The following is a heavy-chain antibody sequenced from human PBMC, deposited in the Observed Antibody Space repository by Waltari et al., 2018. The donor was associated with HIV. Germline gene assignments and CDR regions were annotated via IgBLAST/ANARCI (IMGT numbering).Heavy chain of an antibody. CDR1: GDSISGRSYY. D-gene: IGHD3-16*01. J-gene: IGHJ4*02. CDR2: IFYRGST. CDR3: GRPLRGGAYHF. V-gene: IGHV4-39*01. Sequence: QVHLQESGPGLVKPSETLSLTCTVSGDSISGRSYYWGWIRQPPGAGLEWIASIFYRGSTSYNPSLRSRLILSVDTAKNQLTLKLASVTAADTAVYYWGRPLRGGAYHFWGQGILVTVSS.